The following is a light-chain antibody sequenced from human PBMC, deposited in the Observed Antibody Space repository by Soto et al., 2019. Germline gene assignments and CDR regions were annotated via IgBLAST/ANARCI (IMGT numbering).Light chain of an antibody. V-gene: IGLV2-14*01. CDR3: SSYTSGKTPVV. J-gene: IGLJ3*02. Sequence: QSALTQPASVSGSPGQSITISCTGTTSDVGGYNYVSWHQQHPGKAPKLMIYDVNNRPSGVSNRFSGSKSGNTASLTISGLQAEDEADYYCSSYTSGKTPVVFGGGTKLTVL. CDR2: DVN. CDR1: TSDVGGYNY.